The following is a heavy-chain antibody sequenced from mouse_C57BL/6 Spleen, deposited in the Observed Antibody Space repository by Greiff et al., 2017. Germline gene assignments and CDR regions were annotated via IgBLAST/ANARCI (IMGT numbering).Heavy chain of an antibody. CDR3: ARGDEDYLRDVGV. CDR2: INPNNGGT. CDR1: GYTFTDYN. D-gene: IGHD2-4*01. Sequence: VQLQQSGPELVKPGASVKLPCKASGYTFTDYNMDWVKQSHGTSLEWIGDINPNNGGTIYNQKFKGKATLTVDKSSSTAYMALRSLTSEDTAVYYCARGDEDYLRDVGVWGTGTTVTVSS. V-gene: IGHV1-18*01. J-gene: IGHJ1*03.